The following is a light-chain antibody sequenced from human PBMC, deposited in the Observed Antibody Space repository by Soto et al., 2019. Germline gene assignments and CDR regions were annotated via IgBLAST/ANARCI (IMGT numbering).Light chain of an antibody. CDR3: AAWDGRLTDVR. J-gene: IGLJ2*01. Sequence: QSALTQPASVSGTPGQRVTISCSGGSSNIGSNIVSWYQLLPGTAPKLLISNNNQRPSGVPDRFSGSKSGTSASLAISGLQSEDEADYYCAAWDGRLTDVRFGGGTKLTVL. CDR2: NNN. CDR1: SSNIGSNI. V-gene: IGLV1-44*01.